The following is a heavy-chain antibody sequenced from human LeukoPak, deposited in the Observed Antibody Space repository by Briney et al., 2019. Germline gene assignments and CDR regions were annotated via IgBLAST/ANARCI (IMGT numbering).Heavy chain of an antibody. CDR3: ARGFSTRAFYYYYYMDV. D-gene: IGHD2-2*01. J-gene: IGHJ6*03. CDR2: ISAYNGNT. V-gene: IGHV1-18*01. CDR1: GYTFTVYY. Sequence: GAAVNVSCKSSGYTFTVYYMHWVRQAPGQGLGWMGWISAYNGNTNYAQKLQGRVTMTTDTSTSTAYMELRSLRSDDTAVYFCARGFSTRAFYYYYYMDVRGKGTTVTVSS.